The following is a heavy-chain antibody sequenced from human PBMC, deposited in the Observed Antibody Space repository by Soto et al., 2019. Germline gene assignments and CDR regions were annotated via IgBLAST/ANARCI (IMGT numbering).Heavy chain of an antibody. D-gene: IGHD1-1*01. J-gene: IGHJ4*02. CDR2: INARNGNT. Sequence: QVLLVQSGAEVTKPGASVKVSCKASGYTFTRYAMHWVRQAPGQGLEWMGWINARNGNTKYSQKFQDRVTITRDTSASTAYMELSSLRSEDTAIYYCARDETFAWNDDLDCWGQGTLVTVSS. CDR3: ARDETFAWNDDLDC. CDR1: GYTFTRYA. V-gene: IGHV1-3*01.